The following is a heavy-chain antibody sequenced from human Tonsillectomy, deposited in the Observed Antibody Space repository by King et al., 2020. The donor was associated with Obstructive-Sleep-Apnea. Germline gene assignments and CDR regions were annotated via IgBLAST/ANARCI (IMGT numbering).Heavy chain of an antibody. Sequence: QLQESGPGLVKPSETLSLTCTVSGDSISSYYWSWIRQPPGKGLEWIGYIYYSGSTKYNPSLKSRVTISVDTSKNQFSLKLSSVTAADTAVYYCARNTEHYYYYGMDVWGQGTTVTVSS. V-gene: IGHV4-59*08. CDR2: IYYSGST. CDR3: ARNTEHYYYYGMDV. J-gene: IGHJ6*02. CDR1: GDSISSYY. D-gene: IGHD1-26*01.